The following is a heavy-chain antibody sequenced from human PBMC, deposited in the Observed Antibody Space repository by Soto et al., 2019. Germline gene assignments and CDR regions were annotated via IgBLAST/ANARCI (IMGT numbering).Heavy chain of an antibody. Sequence: PGGFLSLSCAASGFTFSSYSRNWVRQAPGKRLEWVSYISSSSSTIYYADSVKGRFTISRDNSKNTLYLQMNSLRAEDTAVYYCARDYYRFNSGYGFSMDVWGQGTTVTVSS. J-gene: IGHJ6*02. CDR3: ARDYYRFNSGYGFSMDV. D-gene: IGHD5-12*01. CDR2: ISSSSSTI. CDR1: GFTFSSYS. V-gene: IGHV3-48*01.